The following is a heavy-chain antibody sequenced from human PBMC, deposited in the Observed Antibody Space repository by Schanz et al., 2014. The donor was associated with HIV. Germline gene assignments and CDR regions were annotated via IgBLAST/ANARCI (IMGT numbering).Heavy chain of an antibody. CDR1: GFSFSRYA. V-gene: IGHV3-30*18. CDR2: ISYDGRNK. D-gene: IGHD3-22*01. J-gene: IGHJ6*02. CDR3: AKDRNYYESKYRGKGNYYYYYGMDV. Sequence: VQLLDSGGGLVQPGGSLRVSCAASGFSFSRYAMNWVRQAPGKGLEWVSVISYDGRNKLYADSVKGRFTISRDNSKNSLYLVIKSLRAEDAAVYYCAKDRNYYESKYRGKGNYYYYYGMDVWGQGTTVTVSS.